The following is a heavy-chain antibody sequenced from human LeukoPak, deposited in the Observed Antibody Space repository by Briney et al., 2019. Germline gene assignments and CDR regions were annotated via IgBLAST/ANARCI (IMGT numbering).Heavy chain of an antibody. CDR1: GFTLSGYF. CDR3: ARLRNVVNVHWGFFDT. CDR2: IGNNGVAI. V-gene: IGHV3-48*04. J-gene: IGHJ4*02. D-gene: IGHD4-23*01. Sequence: GGSLRLSCAASGFTLSGYFMNWLRQAPGKGLEWVSCIGNNGVAIYYADSVKGRFSISRDNAKNSLYLQMSSLRAEDTAVYFCARLRNVVNVHWGFFDTWGQGAMVTVSS.